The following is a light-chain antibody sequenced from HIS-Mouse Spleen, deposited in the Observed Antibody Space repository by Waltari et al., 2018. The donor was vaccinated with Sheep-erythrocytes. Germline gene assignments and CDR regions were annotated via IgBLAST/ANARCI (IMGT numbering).Light chain of an antibody. Sequence: DIQMTQSPSSLSASVGDRVTITCRASQSISSYLNWYQQKPGKAPKLLIYAASSLQSGVPSRFSGSGSGTDFTLTISSLQPEDFATYYCQQSYRTPQFSFGPGTKGDIK. CDR3: QQSYRTPQFS. CDR2: AAS. J-gene: IGKJ3*01. V-gene: IGKV1-39*01. CDR1: QSISSY.